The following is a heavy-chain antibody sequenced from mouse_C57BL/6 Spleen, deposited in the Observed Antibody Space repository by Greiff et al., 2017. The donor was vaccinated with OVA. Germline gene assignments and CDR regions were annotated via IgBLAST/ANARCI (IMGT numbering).Heavy chain of an antibody. V-gene: IGHV1-80*01. CDR2: IYPGDGDT. Sequence: VQRVESGAELVKPGASVKISCKASGYAFSSYWMNWVKQRPGKGLEWIGQIYPGDGDTNYNGKFKGKATLTADNSSSTAYMQLSSLTSEASAVYFGARRRGFTTVVAPMDYWGQGTSVTVSS. D-gene: IGHD1-1*01. J-gene: IGHJ4*01. CDR3: ARRRGFTTVVAPMDY. CDR1: GYAFSSYW.